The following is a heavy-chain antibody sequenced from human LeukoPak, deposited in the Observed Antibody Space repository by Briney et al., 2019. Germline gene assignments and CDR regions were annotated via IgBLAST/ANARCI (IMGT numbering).Heavy chain of an antibody. CDR1: GGTFSSYA. CDR2: IIPIFGTA. V-gene: IGHV1-69*13. CDR3: AGTTYYYGSGSYSGDY. D-gene: IGHD3-10*01. J-gene: IGHJ4*02. Sequence: ASVKVSCKASGGTFSSYAISWVRQAPGQGLEWMGGIIPIFGTANYAQKFQGRVTITADGSTSTAYMELSSLRSEDTAVYYCAGTTYYYGSGSYSGDYWGQGTLVTVSS.